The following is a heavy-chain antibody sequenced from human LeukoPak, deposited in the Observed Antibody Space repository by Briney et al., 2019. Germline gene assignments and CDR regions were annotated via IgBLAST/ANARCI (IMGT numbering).Heavy chain of an antibody. V-gene: IGHV3-11*05. CDR2: LTDGSGFT. J-gene: IGHJ6*02. D-gene: IGHD6-13*01. CDR1: GFTFSDYH. CDR3: ARDLAADKRAMDV. Sequence: PGGSLRLSCVATGFTFSDYHMIWLRQAPGKGLEWLSYLTDGSGFTNYADSVKGRFTISRDNAKNSLYLQMNSLRADDTAVYYCARDLAADKRAMDVWGQGTTVTVSS.